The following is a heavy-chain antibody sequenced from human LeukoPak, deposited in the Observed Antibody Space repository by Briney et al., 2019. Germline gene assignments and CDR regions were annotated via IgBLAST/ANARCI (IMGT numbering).Heavy chain of an antibody. Sequence: PSETLSLTCAVYGGSFSGYYWSWIRQPPGKGLEWIGEINHSGSTNYNPSLKSRVTISVDTSKNQFSLKLSSVTAADTAVYYCASIHGGSFDPWGQGTLVTVSS. V-gene: IGHV4-34*01. CDR1: GGSFSGYY. CDR3: ASIHGGSFDP. J-gene: IGHJ5*02. CDR2: INHSGST.